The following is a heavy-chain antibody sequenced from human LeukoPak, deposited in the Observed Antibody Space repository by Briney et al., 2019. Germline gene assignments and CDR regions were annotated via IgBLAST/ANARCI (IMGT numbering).Heavy chain of an antibody. J-gene: IGHJ6*02. CDR3: ARGMVVAATYRDYYYYGMDV. Sequence: PSETLSLTCTVSGGSISRDYWSWIRQLPGKGLEWIGFIYYTGSSNYNPSLKSRVTISIDTSKNQISLKLSSVTAADTAVYYCARGMVVAATYRDYYYYGMDVWGQGTTVTVSS. CDR1: GGSISRDY. D-gene: IGHD2-15*01. CDR2: IYYTGSS. V-gene: IGHV4-59*01.